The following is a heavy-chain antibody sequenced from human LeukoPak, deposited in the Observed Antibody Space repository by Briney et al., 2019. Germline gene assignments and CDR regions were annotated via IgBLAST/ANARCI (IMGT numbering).Heavy chain of an antibody. V-gene: IGHV3-49*04. J-gene: IGHJ4*02. CDR3: SGTLGELSFYDY. CDR1: GFTFGDYA. Sequence: GGSLRLSCTASGFTFGDYAVSWVRQAPGKGLEWVGFIRGTPCGGTTEYAASVKGRFTISRDDSKSIAHLQLNSLKTEDTAVYYCSGTLGELSFYDYWGQGTLVTVSS. CDR2: IRGTPCGGTT. D-gene: IGHD3-16*02.